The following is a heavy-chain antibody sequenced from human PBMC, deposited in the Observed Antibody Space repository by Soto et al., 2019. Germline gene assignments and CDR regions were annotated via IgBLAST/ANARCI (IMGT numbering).Heavy chain of an antibody. CDR1: GFSLTTSGVG. J-gene: IGHJ6*03. Sequence: SGPTLVNPTQTLTLTCTFSGFSLTTSGVGVGWVRQPPGKPLEWLALTFWDDDKRYSPSLRSRITIAMDTSRNQVVLTMTNMDPVDTGTYFCAHFRDSSNHRFYFYYYMDVWGKGTAVTVSS. V-gene: IGHV2-5*02. D-gene: IGHD4-4*01. CDR3: AHFRDSSNHRFYFYYYMDV. CDR2: TFWDDDK.